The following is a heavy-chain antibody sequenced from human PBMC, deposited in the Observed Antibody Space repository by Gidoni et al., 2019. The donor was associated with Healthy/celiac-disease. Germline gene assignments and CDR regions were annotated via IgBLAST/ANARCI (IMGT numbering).Heavy chain of an antibody. CDR3: ASGGAAYYYYYGMDV. CDR1: GFTFSSYA. J-gene: IGHJ6*02. D-gene: IGHD3-16*01. V-gene: IGHV3-30*04. Sequence: QVQLVESGGGVVQPGRSLRLSCAASGFTFSSYAMHWVRQAPGKGLVGVAVISYDGSNKYYADSVKGRFTISRDNSKNTLYLQMNSLRAEDTAVYYCASGGAAYYYYYGMDVWGQGTTVTVSS. CDR2: ISYDGSNK.